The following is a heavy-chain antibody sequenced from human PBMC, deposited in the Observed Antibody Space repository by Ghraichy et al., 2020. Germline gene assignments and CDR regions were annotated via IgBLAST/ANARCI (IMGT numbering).Heavy chain of an antibody. Sequence: GESLNISCAASGFTFSSYSMNWVRQAPGKGLEWVPSISSSSRYIYYADSVKGRFTISRDNAKNSLYLQMNSLRAEDTAVYYCARDRGDGYNFGGIGYWGQGNLVTVSS. CDR3: ARDRGDGYNFGGIGY. CDR1: GFTFSSYS. J-gene: IGHJ4*02. V-gene: IGHV3-21*01. D-gene: IGHD5-24*01. CDR2: ISSSSRYI.